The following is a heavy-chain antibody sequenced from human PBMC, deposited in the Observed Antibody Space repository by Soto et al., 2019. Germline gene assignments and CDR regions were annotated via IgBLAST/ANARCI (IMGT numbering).Heavy chain of an antibody. CDR2: IWYDGSNK. J-gene: IGHJ4*02. Sequence: PGGSLRLSCAASGFSFSTSDMHWVRQAPGKGLEWVAVIWYDGSNKYYADSVKGRFTISRDNAKNSLYLQMNSLRAEDTAVYYCARVLNNDNYYDILTGYYNGEINFDYWGQGTLVTVSS. CDR3: ARVLNNDNYYDILTGYYNGEINFDY. V-gene: IGHV3-33*08. D-gene: IGHD3-9*01. CDR1: GFSFSTSD.